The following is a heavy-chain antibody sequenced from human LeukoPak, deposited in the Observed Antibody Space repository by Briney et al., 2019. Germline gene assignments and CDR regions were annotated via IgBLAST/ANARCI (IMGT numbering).Heavy chain of an antibody. CDR2: INTNTGNP. V-gene: IGHV7-4-1*02. D-gene: IGHD5-18*01. CDR1: GYTFTGYY. CDR3: VRLRYSYGRYYSYYYYMDV. J-gene: IGHJ6*03. Sequence: ASVKVSCKASGYTFTGYYMHWVRQAPGQGLEWMGWINTNTGNPTYAQGFTGRFVFSLDTSVSTAYLQISSLKAEDTAVYYCVRLRYSYGRYYSYYYYMDVWGKGTTVTVSS.